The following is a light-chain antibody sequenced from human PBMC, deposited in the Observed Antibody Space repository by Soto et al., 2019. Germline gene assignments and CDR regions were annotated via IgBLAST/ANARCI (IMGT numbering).Light chain of an antibody. CDR3: AAWDESLSGWV. J-gene: IGLJ3*02. CDR2: TAT. V-gene: IGLV1-44*01. CDR1: SSNIGSYP. Sequence: QSVLTQPPSASATPGQRVAISCSGSSSNIGSYPVNWYQQLPGTAPKLLIHTATQRPSGVPDRFSGSKSGTSASLAISGLQSEDEADYYCAAWDESLSGWVFGGGTKLTAL.